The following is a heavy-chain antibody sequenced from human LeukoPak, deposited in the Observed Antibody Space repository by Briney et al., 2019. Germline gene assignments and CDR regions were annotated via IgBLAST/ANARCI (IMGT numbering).Heavy chain of an antibody. CDR1: GFTFSSYA. V-gene: IGHV3-23*01. D-gene: IGHD3-16*02. CDR2: ISGSGGST. J-gene: IGHJ4*02. CDR3: AKDPSLRLGELSLYHTFFDY. Sequence: GGSLRLSCAASGFTFSSYAMSWVRQAPGKGLEWVSAISGSGGSTYYADSVKGRFTISRDNSKNTLYRQMNSLRAEDTAVYYCAKDPSLRLGELSLYHTFFDYWGQGTLVTVSS.